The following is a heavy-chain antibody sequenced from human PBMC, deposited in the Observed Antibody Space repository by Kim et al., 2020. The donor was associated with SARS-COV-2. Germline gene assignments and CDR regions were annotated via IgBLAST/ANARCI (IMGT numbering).Heavy chain of an antibody. V-gene: IGHV3-23*01. CDR2: ISGSGGST. Sequence: GGSLRLSCAASGFTFSSYAMSWVRQAPGKGLEWVSAISGSGGSTYYADSVKGRFTISRDNSKNTLYLQMNSLRAEDTAVYYCAKVATAAIGPSYYYYGMDVWGQGTTVTVSS. J-gene: IGHJ6*02. D-gene: IGHD2-2*02. CDR1: GFTFSSYA. CDR3: AKVATAAIGPSYYYYGMDV.